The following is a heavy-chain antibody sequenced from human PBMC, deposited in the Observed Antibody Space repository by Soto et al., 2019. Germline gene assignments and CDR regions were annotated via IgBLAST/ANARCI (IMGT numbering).Heavy chain of an antibody. CDR1: GGSFSGYY. J-gene: IGHJ4*02. D-gene: IGHD3-22*01. CDR2: INHSGST. CDR3: ARCPIVVVFDY. Sequence: SETLSLTCAVYGGSFSGYYWSWIRQPPGKGLEWIGEINHSGSTNYNPSLKSRVTISVDTSKNQFSLKLSSVTAADTAVYYCARCPIVVVFDYWGQGTLVPVSS. V-gene: IGHV4-34*01.